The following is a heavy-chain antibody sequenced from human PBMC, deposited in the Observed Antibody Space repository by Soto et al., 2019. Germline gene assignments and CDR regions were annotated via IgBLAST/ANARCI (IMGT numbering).Heavy chain of an antibody. J-gene: IGHJ4*02. CDR3: ARDRGCSGGICYRDLGY. D-gene: IGHD2-15*01. CDR2: ISSTSNTI. Sequence: GGSLRLSCGASGFTFSTYSMSWVRQAPGKGLEWVSYISSTSNTIYYADSVKGRFTISRDNAKNSLYLHMNSLSAEDTAVYYCARDRGCSGGICYRDLGYWGQGTLVTVSS. CDR1: GFTFSTYS. V-gene: IGHV3-48*01.